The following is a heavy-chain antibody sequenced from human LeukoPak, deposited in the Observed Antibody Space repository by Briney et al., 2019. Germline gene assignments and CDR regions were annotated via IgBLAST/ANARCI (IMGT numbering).Heavy chain of an antibody. CDR3: ARGDDYVWGSYCYSY. J-gene: IGHJ4*02. D-gene: IGHD3-16*02. Sequence: GGPLRLSCAASGFTFCSYWMIWVRQAPGKGLEWVANIKQDGSEKYYVDSVKGRFTISRDNAKNSLYLQMNSLRAEDTAVYYCARGDDYVWGSYCYSYWGQGTLVTVSS. V-gene: IGHV3-7*01. CDR2: IKQDGSEK. CDR1: GFTFCSYW.